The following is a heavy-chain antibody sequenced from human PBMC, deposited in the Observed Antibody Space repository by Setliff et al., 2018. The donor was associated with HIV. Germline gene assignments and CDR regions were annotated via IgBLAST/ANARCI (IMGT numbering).Heavy chain of an antibody. D-gene: IGHD3-22*01. CDR3: AKAIEDYYDSTGLDY. Sequence: EGSLRLSCATSGFTFNNFGMYWVRQAPGKGLEWVAFIRYDGSNGYYADSVKGRFTISRDNSKKTLYLQMKSLRAEDTAVYYCAKAIEDYYDSTGLDYWGQGTLVTVSS. J-gene: IGHJ4*02. V-gene: IGHV3-30*02. CDR1: GFTFNNFG. CDR2: IRYDGSNG.